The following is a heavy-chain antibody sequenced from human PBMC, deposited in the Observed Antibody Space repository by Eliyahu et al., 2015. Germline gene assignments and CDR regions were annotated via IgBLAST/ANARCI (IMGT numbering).Heavy chain of an antibody. V-gene: IGHV1-3*01. CDR2: IHAGNGNT. D-gene: IGHD3-9*01. Sequence: QVQLVQSGAEVKKPGASVKVSCKASGFTFSTXXMHGVRQAPGQRPEWMGWIHAGNGNTKXSQNFQDRVTFSRDTSATTVYMELTSLRPEDTAVYFCARVFGDHYDTLTGYWGSYYYYGMDVWGQGTTVTVSS. CDR3: ARVFGDHYDTLTGYWGSYYYYGMDV. J-gene: IGHJ6*02. CDR1: GFTFSTXX.